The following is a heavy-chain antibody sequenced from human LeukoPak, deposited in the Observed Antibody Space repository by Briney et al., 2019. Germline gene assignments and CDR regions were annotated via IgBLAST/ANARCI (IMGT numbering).Heavy chain of an antibody. Sequence: GRSLRLSCAASGLTFDDYAMHWVRQAPGKGLEWVSGISWNSGSIGYADSVKGRFTISRDNAKNSLYLQMNSLRAEDTALYYCAKAEYYGSGSFDYWGQGTLVTVSS. CDR3: AKAEYYGSGSFDY. V-gene: IGHV3-9*01. CDR1: GLTFDDYA. D-gene: IGHD3-10*01. J-gene: IGHJ4*02. CDR2: ISWNSGSI.